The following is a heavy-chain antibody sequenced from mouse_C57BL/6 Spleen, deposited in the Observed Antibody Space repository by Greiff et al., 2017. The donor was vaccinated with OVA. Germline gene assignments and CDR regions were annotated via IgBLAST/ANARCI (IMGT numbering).Heavy chain of an antibody. CDR2: ISDGGSYT. V-gene: IGHV5-4*03. CDR1: GFTFSSYA. D-gene: IGHD4-1*01. Sequence: EVKVVESGGGLVKPGGSLKLSCAASGFTFSSYAMSWVRQTPEKRLEWVATISDGGSYTYYPDNVKGRFTISRDNAKNNLYLQMSHLKSEDTAMYYCARELLYYFDYWGQGTTLTVSS. CDR3: ARELLYYFDY. J-gene: IGHJ2*01.